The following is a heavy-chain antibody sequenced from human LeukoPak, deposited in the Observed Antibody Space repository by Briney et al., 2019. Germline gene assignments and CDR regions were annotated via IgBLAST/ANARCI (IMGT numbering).Heavy chain of an antibody. CDR3: ARDHSLDYGNWFHP. CDR2: ISYDGSNE. V-gene: IGHV3-30-3*01. Sequence: PGRSLRLSCAASGFTFSSYAMHWVRQAPGRGLEWVAVISYDGSNEYYADSGKGRFTISRDNSKNTLSLQMNSLRAEDTGVYHCARDHSLDYGNWFHPWGQGTLVTVSS. J-gene: IGHJ5*02. D-gene: IGHD4-17*01. CDR1: GFTFSSYA.